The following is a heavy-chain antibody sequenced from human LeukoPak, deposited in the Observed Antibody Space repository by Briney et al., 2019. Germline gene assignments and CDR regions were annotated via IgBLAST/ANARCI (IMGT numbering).Heavy chain of an antibody. Sequence: GGSLRLSCAASGFTFSSSWMHWVRQAPGTGLVWVSRTDPDGTTTTYADSVKGRFTISRDNAKNTLYLQMNSLRAEDTAVYYCARGIGVANDYWGQGTLVTVSS. J-gene: IGHJ4*02. CDR2: TDPDGTTT. CDR1: GFTFSSSW. CDR3: ARGIGVANDY. D-gene: IGHD3-22*01. V-gene: IGHV3-74*01.